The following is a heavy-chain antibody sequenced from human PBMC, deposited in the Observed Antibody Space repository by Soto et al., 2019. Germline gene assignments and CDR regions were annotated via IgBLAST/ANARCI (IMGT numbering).Heavy chain of an antibody. V-gene: IGHV3-74*01. CDR2: INSDGST. J-gene: IGHJ5*01. CDR3: ARGLYREYGHDS. CDR1: GFTFGNFW. Sequence: EVQLVESGGGLVQPGGSLRLSCAASGFTFGNFWMHWVRQAPGKGLVWVSRINSDGSTSYADFVKGRLTISRDNAKNTVWQQMNSLRAEDTAVYYCARGLYREYGHDSWGQGALVTVSS. D-gene: IGHD3-10*01.